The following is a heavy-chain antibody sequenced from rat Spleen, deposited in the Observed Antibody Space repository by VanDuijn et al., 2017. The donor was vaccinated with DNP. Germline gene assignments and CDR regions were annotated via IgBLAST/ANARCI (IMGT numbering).Heavy chain of an antibody. D-gene: IGHD5-1*01. J-gene: IGHJ2*01. CDR3: ATGLGDY. V-gene: IGHV5-19*01. CDR1: GFSLTSYH. Sequence: VQLKESGPGLVQPSQTLSLTCTVSGFSLTSYHVHWVRQPPGKGLEWVASISPSGGSTYYRDSVKGRFTISRDNAKSTQYLQMDSLRCEDTATYYCATGLGDYWGQGVMVTVSS. CDR2: ISPSGGST.